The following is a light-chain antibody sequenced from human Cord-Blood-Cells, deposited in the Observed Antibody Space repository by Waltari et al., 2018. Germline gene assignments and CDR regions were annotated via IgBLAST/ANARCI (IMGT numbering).Light chain of an antibody. CDR1: SSDVVGYNY. Sequence: QSALTQPPSASGSPGQSVPISCTGTSSDVVGYNYVSWYQQHPAKAPKLKIYEFSNRPAGVPNRFSGSKSGNTASLTVSGLQAEDEADYYCSSYAGSNNVVFGGGTKLTVL. CDR3: SSYAGSNNVV. J-gene: IGLJ2*01. CDR2: EFS. V-gene: IGLV2-8*01.